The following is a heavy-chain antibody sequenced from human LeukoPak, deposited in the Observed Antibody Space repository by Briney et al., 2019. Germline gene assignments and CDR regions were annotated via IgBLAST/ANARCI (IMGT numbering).Heavy chain of an antibody. J-gene: IGHJ6*02. CDR2: CYYSGST. D-gene: IGHD2-2*01. V-gene: IGHV4-31*03. CDR1: GGSISSGGYY. Sequence: SETLSLTCTVSGGSISSGGYYWSRIRQHPGKGLEWVGYCYYSGSTYYNPSRKSRVTMSVDTSKNRFSLKLSSVTAADTAVYYCARAAEYQLDYTVHYGMDVWGQGTTVTVSS. CDR3: ARAAEYQLDYTVHYGMDV.